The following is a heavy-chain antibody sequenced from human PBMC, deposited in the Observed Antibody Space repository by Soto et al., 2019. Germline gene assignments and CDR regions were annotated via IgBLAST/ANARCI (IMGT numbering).Heavy chain of an antibody. CDR2: ISYDGSNK. CDR1: GFTFSSYA. Sequence: GGSLRLSCAASGFTFSSYAMHWVRQAPGKGLEWVAVISYDGSNKYYADSVKGRFTISRDNSKNTLYLQMNSLRAEDTAVYYCVRDRSSNYGMDVWGQGTTVTVSS. J-gene: IGHJ6*02. V-gene: IGHV3-30-3*01. CDR3: VRDRSSNYGMDV.